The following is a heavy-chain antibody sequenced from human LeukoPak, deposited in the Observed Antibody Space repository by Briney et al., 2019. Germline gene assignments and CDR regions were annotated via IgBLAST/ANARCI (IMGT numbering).Heavy chain of an antibody. V-gene: IGHV3-21*01. D-gene: IGHD3-10*01. J-gene: IGHJ4*02. CDR2: ISSSSSYI. Sequence: PGGSLRLSCAASAFTFSSFSMNCLRQAPGKGLEWVSSISSSSSYIYYADSVKGRFTISRDNAKNSLYLQMNSLRAEDTAVYYRARDHDMVRGVPLDYWGQGTLVTVSS. CDR3: ARDHDMVRGVPLDY. CDR1: AFTFSSFS.